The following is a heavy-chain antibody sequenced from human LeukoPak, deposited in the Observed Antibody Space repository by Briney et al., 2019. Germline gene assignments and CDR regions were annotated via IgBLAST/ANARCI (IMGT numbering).Heavy chain of an antibody. CDR3: ARGLVAYSYGFPRSNFDF. V-gene: IGHV3-48*03. CDR1: GFTFSTYE. CDR2: ISGSGSTI. J-gene: IGHJ4*02. Sequence: GRSLRLSCAASGFTFSTYEINWVRQAPGKGLEWVSYISGSGSTIYYADSVKGRFTISRDNAKNSLYLQMTSLRPEDTAVYYCARGLVAYSYGFPRSNFDFWGQGTRVTVSS. D-gene: IGHD5-18*01.